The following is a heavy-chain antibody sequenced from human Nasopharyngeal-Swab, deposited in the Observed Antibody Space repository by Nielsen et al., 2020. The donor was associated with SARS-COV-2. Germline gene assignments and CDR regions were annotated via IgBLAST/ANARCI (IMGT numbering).Heavy chain of an antibody. Sequence: WIRQPPGKGLEWVAVIWYDGSNKYYADSEKGRVNICGDNSKNTLYLQMNSLRAEDTAVYYCARSKLATAARPGWFDPWGQGTLVTVSS. J-gene: IGHJ5*02. V-gene: IGHV3-33*01. CDR3: ARSKLATAARPGWFDP. CDR2: IWYDGSNK. D-gene: IGHD6-6*01.